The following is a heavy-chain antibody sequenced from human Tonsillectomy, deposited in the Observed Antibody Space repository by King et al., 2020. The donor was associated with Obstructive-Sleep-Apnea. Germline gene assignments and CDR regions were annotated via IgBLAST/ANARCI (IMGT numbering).Heavy chain of an antibody. CDR3: VRQVEGFDV. J-gene: IGHJ3*01. CDR1: GYIFVNYW. V-gene: IGHV5-51*01. CDR2: IFPGDSDT. Sequence: QLVQSGAEVKKPGESLRISCEASGYIFVNYWIAWVRQMPGKGLEWMGLIFPGDSDTKYNPPFQGQVIFSVDKSISTVYLQWTSLEASDTAMYYCVRQVEGFDVWGQGTNVTVS.